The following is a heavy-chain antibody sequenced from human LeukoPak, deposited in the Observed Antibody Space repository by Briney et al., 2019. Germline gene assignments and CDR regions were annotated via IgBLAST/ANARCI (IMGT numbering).Heavy chain of an antibody. J-gene: IGHJ4*02. V-gene: IGHV3-64*01. CDR2: ISSNGGST. CDR3: ARSQDFWSGYFDY. D-gene: IGHD3-3*01. Sequence: GGSLRLSCAASGFTFSSYAMSWVRQAPGKGLEYVSGISSNGGSTYYANSVKGRFTISRDNSKNTLYLQMGSLRAVDMAVYYCARSQDFWSGYFDYWGQGTLVTVSS. CDR1: GFTFSSYA.